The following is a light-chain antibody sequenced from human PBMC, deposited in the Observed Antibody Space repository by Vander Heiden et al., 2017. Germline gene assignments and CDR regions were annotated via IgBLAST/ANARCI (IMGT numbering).Light chain of an antibody. J-gene: IGKJ2*01. V-gene: IGKV1-5*03. Sequence: QLTHSPSPLSASVGDRVTITCRASQSISSWLAWYQQKPGKAPKLLIYKASSLESGVPSRFSGSGSETEFTLTISSLQPDDFATYYCQQDNSFSLAFGQGTKVEIK. CDR2: KAS. CDR3: QQDNSFSLA. CDR1: QSISSW.